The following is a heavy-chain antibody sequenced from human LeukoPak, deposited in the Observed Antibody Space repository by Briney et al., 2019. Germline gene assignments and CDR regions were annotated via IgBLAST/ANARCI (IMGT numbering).Heavy chain of an antibody. CDR1: GGSFSGYY. D-gene: IGHD2-15*01. V-gene: IGHV4-34*01. CDR3: ARGRCSGGSCYLGYYYYGMDV. J-gene: IGHJ6*04. CDR2: INHSGST. Sequence: KPSETLSLTCAVCGGSFSGYYWSWIRQPPGKGLEWIGEINHSGSTNYNPSLKSRVTISVDTSKNQFSLKLSSVTAADTAVYYCARGRCSGGSCYLGYYYYGMDVWGKGTTVTVSS.